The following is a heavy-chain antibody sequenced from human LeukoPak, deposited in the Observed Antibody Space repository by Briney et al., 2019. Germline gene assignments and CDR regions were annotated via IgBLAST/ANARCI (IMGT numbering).Heavy chain of an antibody. D-gene: IGHD3-10*01. CDR2: IKEDGSEK. V-gene: IGHV3-7*05. Sequence: GGSLRLSCAASGFTFSNYWMSWVRQAPGKGLEWVANIKEDGSEKYYVDSVKGRFTISRDNAKNSLYPQMNGLRAEDTAVYYCARGLLTFDYWGQGTLVTVSS. CDR3: ARGLLTFDY. J-gene: IGHJ4*02. CDR1: GFTFSNYW.